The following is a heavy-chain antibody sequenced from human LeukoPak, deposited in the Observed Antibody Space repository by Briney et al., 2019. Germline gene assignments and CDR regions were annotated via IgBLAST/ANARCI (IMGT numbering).Heavy chain of an antibody. Sequence: GGSLRLSCAASGFTFSSYAMHLVRQAPGKGLEYVSAISSNGGSTYYANSVKGRFTISRDNSKNTLYLQMGSLRAEDMAVYYCARDYCSGGSCYSFDGWGQGTLVTVSS. V-gene: IGHV3-64*01. CDR2: ISSNGGST. D-gene: IGHD2-15*01. J-gene: IGHJ4*02. CDR1: GFTFSSYA. CDR3: ARDYCSGGSCYSFDG.